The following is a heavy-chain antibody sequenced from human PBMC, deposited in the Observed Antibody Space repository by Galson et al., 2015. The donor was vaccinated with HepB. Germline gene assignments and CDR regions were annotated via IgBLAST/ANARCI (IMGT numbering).Heavy chain of an antibody. CDR2: IKQDGSEK. Sequence: SLRLSCAASAFTFSSYWMSWVRQAPGKGLEWVANIKQDGSEKYYVDSVRGRFTISRDNAKNSLYLQMNSLRAEDTAVYYCASSGRYSYGARFDYWGQGTLVTVSS. J-gene: IGHJ4*02. D-gene: IGHD5-18*01. V-gene: IGHV3-7*01. CDR1: AFTFSSYW. CDR3: ASSGRYSYGARFDY.